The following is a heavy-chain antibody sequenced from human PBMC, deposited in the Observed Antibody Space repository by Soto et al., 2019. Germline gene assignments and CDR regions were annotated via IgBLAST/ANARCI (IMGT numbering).Heavy chain of an antibody. D-gene: IGHD3-3*01. V-gene: IGHV4-34*01. CDR3: ARGYYDFWSGYLISTFDY. CDR1: GGSFSGYY. Sequence: SETLSLTCAVYGGSFSGYYWSWIRQPPGKGLEWIGEINHSGSTNYNPSLKSRVAISVDTSKNQFSLKLSSVTAADTAVYYCARGYYDFWSGYLISTFDYWGQGTLVTVSS. CDR2: INHSGST. J-gene: IGHJ4*02.